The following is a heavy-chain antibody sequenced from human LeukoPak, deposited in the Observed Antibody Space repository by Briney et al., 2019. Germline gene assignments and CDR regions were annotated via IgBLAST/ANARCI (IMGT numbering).Heavy chain of an antibody. V-gene: IGHV3-21*01. J-gene: IGHJ4*02. CDR3: ARVCIAAAGTGFCY. D-gene: IGHD6-13*01. CDR1: GFTFSSYE. Sequence: KSGGSLRLSCAASGFTFSSYEMNWVRQAPGKGLEWVSSISSSSSYIYYADSVKGRFTISRDNAKNSLYLQMNSLRAEDTAVYYCARVCIAAAGTGFCYWGQGTLVTVSS. CDR2: ISSSSSYI.